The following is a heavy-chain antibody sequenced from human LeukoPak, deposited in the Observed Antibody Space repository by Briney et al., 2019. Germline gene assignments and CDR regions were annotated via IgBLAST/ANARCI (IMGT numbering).Heavy chain of an antibody. J-gene: IGHJ4*02. CDR3: ARCGGDCYSWTFDY. Sequence: SSVKVSCKASRGTFSSYAISWVRLAPGQGVEGMGGIIPIFGTANYAQKCQGSVTITADKSTSTAYMELSSLRSEDTAVYYCARCGGDCYSWTFDYWGQGTLGTVSS. D-gene: IGHD2-21*02. CDR1: RGTFSSYA. V-gene: IGHV1-69*06. CDR2: IIPIFGTA.